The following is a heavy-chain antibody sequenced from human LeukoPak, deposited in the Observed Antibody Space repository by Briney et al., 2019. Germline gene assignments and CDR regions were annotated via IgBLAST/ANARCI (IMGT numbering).Heavy chain of an antibody. CDR3: ARAGCSGGSCYTPSAYGMDV. V-gene: IGHV4-61*08. CDR1: GGSISSGGYY. CDR2: IYYSGST. D-gene: IGHD2-15*01. Sequence: SETLSLTCTVSGGSISSGGYYWSWIRQHPGKGLEWIGYIYYSGSTNYNPSLKSRVTISVDTSKNQFSLKLSSVTAADTAVYYCARAGCSGGSCYTPSAYGMDVWGKGTTVTVSS. J-gene: IGHJ6*04.